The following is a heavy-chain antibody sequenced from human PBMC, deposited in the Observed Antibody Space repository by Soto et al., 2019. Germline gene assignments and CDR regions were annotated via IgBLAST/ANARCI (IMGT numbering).Heavy chain of an antibody. D-gene: IGHD6-13*01. CDR3: ARDYASSWCPSY. CDR1: GFTFSKYG. Sequence: QVQLVESGGGVAQSGRSLRLSCEASGFTFSKYGMHWVRQAPGKGLEWVAVIWYDGSDRWYADSVKGRFSISRDNSKNTMYLQMSNLRVEDTAVYFCARDYASSWCPSYWGQGTLVAVSS. CDR2: IWYDGSDR. V-gene: IGHV3-33*01. J-gene: IGHJ4*02.